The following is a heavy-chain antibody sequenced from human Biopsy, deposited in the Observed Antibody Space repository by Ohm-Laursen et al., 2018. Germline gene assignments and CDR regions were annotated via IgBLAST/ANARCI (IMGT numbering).Heavy chain of an antibody. CDR1: GFSLSAPGMC. CDR3: ARTPVAIFSAGLVYRHRRHLQGMDV. CDR2: VDWDDYE. D-gene: IGHD3-3*01. Sequence: TQTLTLTCSFSGFSLSAPGMCVSWIRQAPGKALEWLARVDWDDYEDYSASLQTRLSLSKDTSSNQVVLTLTNVGPEDTATYHCARTPVAIFSAGLVYRHRRHLQGMDVWGQGIAVTVS. V-gene: IGHV2-70*11. J-gene: IGHJ6*02.